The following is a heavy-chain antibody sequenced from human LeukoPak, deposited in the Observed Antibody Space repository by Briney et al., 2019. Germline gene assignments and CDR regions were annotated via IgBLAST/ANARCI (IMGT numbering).Heavy chain of an antibody. CDR3: ARDRAVALPTYYYYMDV. CDR2: ISQTGRIE. Sequence: PGRSLRLYCAASGFTFTTYVIHWVRQAPGKGLEWVAVISQTGRIETYADSVQGRFTVSRDNSNNMAYLQMNSLKTEDTAVYYCARDRAVALPTYYYYMDVWGKGTTVTVSS. CDR1: GFTFTTYV. D-gene: IGHD2-15*01. V-gene: IGHV3-30*04. J-gene: IGHJ6*03.